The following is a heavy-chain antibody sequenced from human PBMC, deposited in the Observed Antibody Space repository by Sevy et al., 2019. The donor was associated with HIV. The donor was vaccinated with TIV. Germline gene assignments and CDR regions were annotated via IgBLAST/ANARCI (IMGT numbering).Heavy chain of an antibody. CDR1: GYTFTSYG. Sequence: ASVKVSCKASGYTFTSYGISWVRQAPGQGLEWMGWIRAYNGNTNYAQKLQGRVTMTTDTSTSTAYMELRSLRSDDTAVYYCAGTVAGTINGFDPWGQGTLVTVSS. D-gene: IGHD6-19*01. CDR2: IRAYNGNT. J-gene: IGHJ5*02. V-gene: IGHV1-18*04. CDR3: AGTVAGTINGFDP.